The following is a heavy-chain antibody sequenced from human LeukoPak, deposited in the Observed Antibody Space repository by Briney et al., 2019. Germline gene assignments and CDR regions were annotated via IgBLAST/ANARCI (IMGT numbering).Heavy chain of an antibody. V-gene: IGHV1-2*02. D-gene: IGHD6-13*01. CDR3: ARVQSSSLHDC. J-gene: IGHJ4*02. CDR2: ITPSGDT. CDR1: GYTFTSYA. Sequence: GASVKVSCKASGYTFTSYAMHWVRQAPGQGLEWMGWITPSGDTNYPQKFQGRVAITRDTSITTAYMDLSRLTSDDTAMYYCARVQSSSLHDCWGQGTLVTVSS.